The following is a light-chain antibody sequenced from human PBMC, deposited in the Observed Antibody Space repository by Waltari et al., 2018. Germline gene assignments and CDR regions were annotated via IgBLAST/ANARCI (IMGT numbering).Light chain of an antibody. J-gene: IGKJ4*01. Sequence: DIQMTQYPSSLSASVGEAVTISGRASQSISSYLKWDQKKPGKAPKFLIIAASSLYSGVPSRFNGSGSGTDFTLTISSLQPEDFATYYCQQSDTTPLTFGGGTKVEIK. CDR2: AAS. CDR1: QSISSY. V-gene: IGKV1-39*01. CDR3: QQSDTTPLT.